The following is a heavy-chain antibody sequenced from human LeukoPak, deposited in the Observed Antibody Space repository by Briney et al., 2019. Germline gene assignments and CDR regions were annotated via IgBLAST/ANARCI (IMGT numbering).Heavy chain of an antibody. CDR2: IVVGSGNT. CDR3: AADPNYGDYSRAFDI. CDR1: GFTFTSSA. V-gene: IGHV1-58*02. D-gene: IGHD4-17*01. J-gene: IGHJ3*02. Sequence: GTSVKVSCKASGFTFTSSAMQWVRQARGQRLEWIGWIVVGSGNTNYAQKFQERVTITRDMSTSTAYMELSSLRSEDTAVCYCAADPNYGDYSRAFDIWGQGTMVTVSS.